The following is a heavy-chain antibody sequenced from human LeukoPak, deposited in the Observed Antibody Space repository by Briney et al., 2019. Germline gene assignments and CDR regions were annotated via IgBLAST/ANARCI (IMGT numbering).Heavy chain of an antibody. D-gene: IGHD6-13*01. V-gene: IGHV3-30*02. J-gene: IGHJ4*02. CDR2: IRYDGSNK. CDR3: AKDGYLEAAAGTYDLDY. Sequence: PGGSLRLSCAASGFTFSSYVMHWVRQAPGKGLEWVAFIRYDGSNKYYADSVKGRFTISRDNSKNTLYLQMNSLRAEDTAVYYCAKDGYLEAAAGTYDLDYWGQGTLVTVSS. CDR1: GFTFSSYV.